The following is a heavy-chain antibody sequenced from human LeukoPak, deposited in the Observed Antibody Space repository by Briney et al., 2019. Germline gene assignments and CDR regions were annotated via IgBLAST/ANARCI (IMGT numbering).Heavy chain of an antibody. CDR1: GFTFSSYA. Sequence: PGGSLRLSCAASGFTFSSYAVTWVRQAPGKGLEWVSTITGSGDSADYADSVKGRFTISRDNAKNTLYLQVNSLRVEDTAVYYCARRTSYYFPYWGQGTLVTVSS. V-gene: IGHV3-23*01. J-gene: IGHJ4*02. CDR3: ARRTSYYFPY. CDR2: ITGSGDSA.